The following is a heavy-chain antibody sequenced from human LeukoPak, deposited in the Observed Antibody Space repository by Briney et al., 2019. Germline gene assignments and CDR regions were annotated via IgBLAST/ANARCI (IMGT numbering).Heavy chain of an antibody. CDR2: IYYSGST. CDR3: ARASEMDHYFGY. V-gene: IGHV4-59*01. D-gene: IGHD5-24*01. Sequence: SETLSLTCTVSGGSISSYYWSWIRQPPGKGLEWIGYIYYSGSTNYNPSLKSRVTISVDTSKNQFSLKLSSVTAADTAVYYCARASEMDHYFGYWGQGTLVTVSS. J-gene: IGHJ4*02. CDR1: GGSISSYY.